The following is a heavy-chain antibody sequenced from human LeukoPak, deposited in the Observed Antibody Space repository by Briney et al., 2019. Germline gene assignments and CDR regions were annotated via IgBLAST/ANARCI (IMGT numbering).Heavy chain of an antibody. J-gene: IGHJ4*02. CDR1: GFTFSDHY. V-gene: IGHV3-72*01. D-gene: IGHD6-19*01. CDR2: TRNKANSYTT. Sequence: GSLRLSCAASGFTFSDHYMDWVRQAPGKGLEWVGRTRNKANSYTTEYAASVTGRFTISRDDPKNSLYLQMNSLKTEDTAVYYCARAYSSGWRYYFDYWGQGTLVTVSS. CDR3: ARAYSSGWRYYFDY.